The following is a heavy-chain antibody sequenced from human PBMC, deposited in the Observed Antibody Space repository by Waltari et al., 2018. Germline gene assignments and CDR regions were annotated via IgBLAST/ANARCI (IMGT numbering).Heavy chain of an antibody. Sequence: QVQLQESGPRLLKPSETLSLICTVSGGSISGFYWSWVRQPPGTGLDWIGYIYYTGSTNFNPSLKSRVTMSVDTSKNQFSLKLSSVTAADTAFYYCARGGGGDWEWFDPWGQGTLVTVSS. J-gene: IGHJ5*02. V-gene: IGHV4-59*01. CDR1: GGSISGFY. D-gene: IGHD2-21*02. CDR2: IYYTGST. CDR3: ARGGGGDWEWFDP.